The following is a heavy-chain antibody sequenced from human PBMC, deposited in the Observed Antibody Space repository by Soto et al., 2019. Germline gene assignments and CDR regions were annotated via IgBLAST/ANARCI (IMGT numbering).Heavy chain of an antibody. V-gene: IGHV3-30*03. D-gene: IGHD3-16*02. CDR3: ARDGLLFSGPYRPSRFDY. CDR1: GFSFRNYG. Sequence: QVQLVESGGGVVQPGRSLRLSCAVSGFSFRNYGMHWVRQAPGKGLEWLALISFDGRNKHYADSVKGRFTISRDNIKNFLFLQMNGLRSDDTASYYCARDGLLFSGPYRPSRFDYWGLGTLVTVSS. J-gene: IGHJ4*02. CDR2: ISFDGRNK.